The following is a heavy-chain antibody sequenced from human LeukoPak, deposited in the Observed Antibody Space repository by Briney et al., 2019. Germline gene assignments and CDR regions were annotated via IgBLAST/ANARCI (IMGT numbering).Heavy chain of an antibody. CDR3: ARTYYDILTGYNPYFDH. Sequence: PGGSLRLSCAASGFTFSTYGMNWVRQAPGKGLEWVSGISPSGEITYYIDSVKGRFTISRDNSKYTVSLQMNSLRAEDTAVYYCARTYYDILTGYNPYFDHWGQGILVTVSS. CDR1: GFTFSTYG. V-gene: IGHV3-23*01. CDR2: ISPSGEIT. D-gene: IGHD3-9*01. J-gene: IGHJ4*02.